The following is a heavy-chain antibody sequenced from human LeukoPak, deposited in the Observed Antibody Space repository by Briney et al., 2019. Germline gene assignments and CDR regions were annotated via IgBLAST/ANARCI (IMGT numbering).Heavy chain of an antibody. D-gene: IGHD3-3*01. CDR3: ARRGRFSLYFDY. V-gene: IGHV3-48*03. CDR1: GFTFSSYE. J-gene: IGHJ4*02. Sequence: GGSLRLSCAASGFTFSSYEMNWVRQAPGKGLEWVSYISSSGSTIYYAVSVKGRFTISRDNAKNSLYLQMNSLRAEDTAVYYCARRGRFSLYFDYWGQGTLVTVSS. CDR2: ISSSGSTI.